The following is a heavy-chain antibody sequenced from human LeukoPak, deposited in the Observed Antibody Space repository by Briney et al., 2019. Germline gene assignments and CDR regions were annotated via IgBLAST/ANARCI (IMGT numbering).Heavy chain of an antibody. CDR2: INHSGST. CDR3: ARGELRYFDWLLPGTYFDY. J-gene: IGHJ4*02. V-gene: IGHV4-34*01. Sequence: KPSETLSLTCAVYGGSFSGYYWSWIRQPPGKGLEWIGEINHSGSTNYNPSLKSRVTISVDTSKNQFSLKLSSVTAADTAVYYCARGELRYFDWLLPGTYFDYWGQGTLVTVSS. D-gene: IGHD3-9*01. CDR1: GGSFSGYY.